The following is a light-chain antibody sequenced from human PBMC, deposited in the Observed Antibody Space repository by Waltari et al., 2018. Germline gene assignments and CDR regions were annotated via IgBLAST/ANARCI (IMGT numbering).Light chain of an antibody. Sequence: EIVMTQSPATLSVSPGERATLSCRASQSVRSNLAWYQQKPGQTPRRLIYDASTRATGIPARFSGSGSGTEFTLTISSLQSEDFAVYYCQQYNNWPPWTFGQGTKVEIK. CDR1: QSVRSN. CDR3: QQYNNWPPWT. J-gene: IGKJ1*01. V-gene: IGKV3-15*01. CDR2: DAS.